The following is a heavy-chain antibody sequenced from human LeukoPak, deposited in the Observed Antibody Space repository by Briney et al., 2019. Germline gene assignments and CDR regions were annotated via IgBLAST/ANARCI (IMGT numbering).Heavy chain of an antibody. D-gene: IGHD3-3*01. J-gene: IGHJ4*02. Sequence: PSETLSLTCTVSGGSISGFYWSWIRQPPGKGLEWIGYIYYSGDSNYNPSLKSRVTMSLDTSKNQFSLKLSSVTAADTAVYYCARRAFFGVVTWRSYVFDYWGQGALVTVSS. CDR2: IYYSGDS. CDR3: ARRAFFGVVTWRSYVFDY. V-gene: IGHV4-59*08. CDR1: GGSISGFY.